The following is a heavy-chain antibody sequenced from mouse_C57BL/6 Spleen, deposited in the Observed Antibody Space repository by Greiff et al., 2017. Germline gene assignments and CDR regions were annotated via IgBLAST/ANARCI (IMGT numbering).Heavy chain of an antibody. CDR1: GFTFSDYY. CDR3: ARDEILRYFDV. D-gene: IGHD1-1*01. CDR2: INYDGSST. Sequence: EVKLMESEGGLVQPGSSMKLSCTASGFTFSDYYMAWVRQVPEKGLEWVANINYDGSSTYYLDSLKSRFIISRDNAKKILYLQMSSLKSEDTATYYCARDEILRYFDVWGTGTTVTVSS. J-gene: IGHJ1*03. V-gene: IGHV5-16*01.